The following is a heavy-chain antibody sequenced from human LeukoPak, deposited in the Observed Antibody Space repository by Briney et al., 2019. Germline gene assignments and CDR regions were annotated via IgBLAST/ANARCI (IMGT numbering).Heavy chain of an antibody. J-gene: IGHJ4*02. D-gene: IGHD7-27*01. V-gene: IGHV1-69*04. CDR1: GGTFSSYA. Sequence: ASVKVSCKASGGTFSSYAISWVRQAPGQGLEWMGRIIPILGIANYAQKFQGRVTITADKSTSTAYMELSSLRSEDTAVYYCARVGHWENLDYWGQGTLVTVSS. CDR2: IIPILGIA. CDR3: ARVGHWENLDY.